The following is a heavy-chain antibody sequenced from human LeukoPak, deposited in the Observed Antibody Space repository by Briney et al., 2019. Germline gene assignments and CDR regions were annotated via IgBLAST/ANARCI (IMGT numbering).Heavy chain of an antibody. Sequence: GGSLRVSRAASGFTFSSYGMHWVRRAPGRGLEWVAVISYDGSNKFYADSVKGRFTISRDNSKNTLYLQMTSLRAEDTAVYCCAKDGLFLTTELKFFYMDVWGKGTTVTVSS. D-gene: IGHD4-11*01. CDR2: ISYDGSNK. J-gene: IGHJ6*03. V-gene: IGHV3-30*18. CDR3: AKDGLFLTTELKFFYMDV. CDR1: GFTFSSYG.